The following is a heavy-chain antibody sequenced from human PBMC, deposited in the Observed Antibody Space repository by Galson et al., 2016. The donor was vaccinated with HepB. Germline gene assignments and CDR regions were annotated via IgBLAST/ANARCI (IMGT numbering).Heavy chain of an antibody. V-gene: IGHV3-23*01. J-gene: IGHJ6*02. Sequence: SLRLSCAASGFTFSIYAMSWVRQAPGKGLEWVSGISGRGGNTYHADSVKGRFTISRDTSKNTLYLQIDSLRVEDTAVYYCAKDRGGRHLWGLHGMDVWGQGTTVTVSS. CDR2: ISGRGGNT. D-gene: IGHD3-16*01. CDR3: AKDRGGRHLWGLHGMDV. CDR1: GFTFSIYA.